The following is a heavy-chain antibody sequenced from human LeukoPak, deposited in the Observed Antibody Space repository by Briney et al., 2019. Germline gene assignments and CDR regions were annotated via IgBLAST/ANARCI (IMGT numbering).Heavy chain of an antibody. J-gene: IGHJ4*02. Sequence: ASVKVSCKASGYTFTSYGISWVRQAPGQGLEWLGWISAYNGNTNYAQKLQGRVTMTTDTSTSTVYMELRSLRSDDSAVYYCARKLNYQGRSGLGYRGQGTLVTVSS. V-gene: IGHV1-18*01. CDR2: ISAYNGNT. CDR1: GYTFTSYG. CDR3: ARKLNYQGRSGLGY. D-gene: IGHD3-3*01.